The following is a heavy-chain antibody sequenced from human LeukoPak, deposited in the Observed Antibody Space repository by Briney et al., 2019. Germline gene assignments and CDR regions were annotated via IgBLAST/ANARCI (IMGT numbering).Heavy chain of an antibody. Sequence: SQTLSLTCTVSGGSISSGGYYWSWIRQHPGKGLEWIGYIYYSGSTYYNPSLKSRVTISVDASKNQFSLKLSSVTAADTAVYYCARVGYSGYDSSYYFDYWGQGTLVTVSS. D-gene: IGHD5-12*01. CDR3: ARVGYSGYDSSYYFDY. V-gene: IGHV4-31*03. J-gene: IGHJ4*02. CDR2: IYYSGST. CDR1: GGSISSGGYY.